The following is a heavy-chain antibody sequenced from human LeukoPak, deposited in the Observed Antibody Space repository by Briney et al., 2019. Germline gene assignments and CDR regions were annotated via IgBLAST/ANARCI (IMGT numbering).Heavy chain of an antibody. CDR1: GFTFSSNF. Sequence: PGGSLRLSCAASGFTFSSNFLNWVRQAPGKGLEWVAVISYDGSNKYYADSVKGRFTISRDNSKNTLYLQMNSLRAEDTAVYYCARDPGWSGSGYWGQGTLVTVSS. J-gene: IGHJ4*02. V-gene: IGHV3-30-3*01. CDR2: ISYDGSNK. D-gene: IGHD3-3*01. CDR3: ARDPGWSGSGY.